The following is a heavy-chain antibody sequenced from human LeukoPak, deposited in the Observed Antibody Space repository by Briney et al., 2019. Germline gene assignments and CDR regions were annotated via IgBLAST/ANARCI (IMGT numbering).Heavy chain of an antibody. Sequence: GGSLRLSCAASGFTFGSYWMSWVRQAPGKGLEWVANIKQDGSEKYYVDSVKGRFTISRDNAKNSLYLQMNSLRAEDTAVYYCARDHHSTVTHDYWGQGTLVTVSS. CDR3: ARDHHSTVTHDY. V-gene: IGHV3-7*01. D-gene: IGHD4-17*01. CDR1: GFTFGSYW. J-gene: IGHJ4*02. CDR2: IKQDGSEK.